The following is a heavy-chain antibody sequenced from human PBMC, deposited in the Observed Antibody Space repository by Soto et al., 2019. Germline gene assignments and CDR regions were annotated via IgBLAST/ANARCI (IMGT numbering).Heavy chain of an antibody. J-gene: IGHJ6*02. D-gene: IGHD2-2*01. CDR3: ARDEVVSAGSNYYYSYGMDD. V-gene: IGHV1-3*01. CDR2: INAGNGNT. CDR1: GYTCTSYA. Sequence: ASVKVSCKASGYTCTSYAMHCVRQAPLQRRDWMGWINAGNGNTKYSQKFQGRVTITRDRSASTAYMELSSLRSEDTAVYYCARDEVVSAGSNYYYSYGMDDWGQGTTVTVSS.